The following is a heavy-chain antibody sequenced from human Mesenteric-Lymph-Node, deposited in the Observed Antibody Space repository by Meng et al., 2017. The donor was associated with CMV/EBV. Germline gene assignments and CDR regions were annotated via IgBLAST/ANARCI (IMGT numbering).Heavy chain of an antibody. CDR2: ISWNSGSR. V-gene: IGHV3-9*01. CDR3: AKDIDAGATWGGYFDY. Sequence: GGSLRLSCAASGFTFDDYAMHWVRQAPGKGLEWVSGISWNSGSRGYADSVKGRFTISRDNAKNSLYLQMNSLRAEDTALYYCAKDIDAGATWGGYFDYWGQGTLVTVSS. J-gene: IGHJ4*02. D-gene: IGHD1-26*01. CDR1: GFTFDDYA.